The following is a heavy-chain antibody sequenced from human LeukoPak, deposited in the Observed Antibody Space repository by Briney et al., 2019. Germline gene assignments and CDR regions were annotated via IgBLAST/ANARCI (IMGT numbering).Heavy chain of an antibody. CDR2: IIPIFGTA. CDR3: ARGKAVAGIPTLWAPYYYYMDV. J-gene: IGHJ6*03. CDR1: GGTFSSYA. V-gene: IGHV1-69*06. Sequence: SVKVSCKASGGTFSSYAISWVRQAPGQGLEWMGGIIPIFGTANYAQKFQGRVTITADKSTSTAYMELSSLRSEDTAVYYCARGKAVAGIPTLWAPYYYYMDVWGKGTTVTVSS. D-gene: IGHD6-19*01.